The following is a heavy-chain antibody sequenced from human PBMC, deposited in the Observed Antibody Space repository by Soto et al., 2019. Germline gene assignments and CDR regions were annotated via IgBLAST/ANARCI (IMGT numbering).Heavy chain of an antibody. J-gene: IGHJ2*01. CDR1: GFTVSSNY. Sequence: GESLKISCAASGFTVSSNYMSWVRQAPGKGLEWVSVIYSGGSTYYADSVKGRFTISRDNSKNTLYLQMNSLRAEDTAVYYCARFRSTLYWYFDLWGRGTLVTVSS. CDR2: IYSGGST. V-gene: IGHV3-53*01. CDR3: ARFRSTLYWYFDL.